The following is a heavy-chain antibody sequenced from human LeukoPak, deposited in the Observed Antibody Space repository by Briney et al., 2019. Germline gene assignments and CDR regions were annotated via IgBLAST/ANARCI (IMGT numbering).Heavy chain of an antibody. D-gene: IGHD7-27*01. CDR3: ARATNWGWVGAFGI. J-gene: IGHJ3*02. Sequence: GGSLRLSCAASGFTFSSYEMNWVRQAPGKGLEWVSYISSSGSTIYYADSVKGRFTISRDNAKNSLYLQMNSLRAEDTAVYYCARATNWGWVGAFGIWGQGTMVTVSS. V-gene: IGHV3-48*03. CDR2: ISSSGSTI. CDR1: GFTFSSYE.